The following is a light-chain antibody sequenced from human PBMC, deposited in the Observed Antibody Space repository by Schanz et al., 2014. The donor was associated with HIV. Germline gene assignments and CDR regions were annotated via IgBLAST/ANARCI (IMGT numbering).Light chain of an antibody. V-gene: IGKV3-20*01. J-gene: IGKJ1*01. CDR2: AAS. CDR3: QQYGSSPT. CDR1: QSIYEN. Sequence: EIVLTQSPGSLSLSPGERATLSCRASQSIYENLAWYQQRPGQAPRLLIYAASTRATGVPARFSGSGSGTDFTLTISRLEPEDSAVYYCQQYGSSPTFGQGTRVEIK.